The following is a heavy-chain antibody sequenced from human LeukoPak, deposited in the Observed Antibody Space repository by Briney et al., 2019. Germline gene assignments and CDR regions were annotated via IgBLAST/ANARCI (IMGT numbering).Heavy chain of an antibody. D-gene: IGHD3-16*01. V-gene: IGHV4-59*08. Sequence: PSETLSLTCSVSGGSIRGYYWSWVRQPPGKGLEWIAYIYYSGSTNYNPSLKSRVTISLDTSKNQFSLKLSSVTAADTAVYYCAVGATHYYMDVWGKGTTVTVSS. CDR3: AVGATHYYMDV. CDR1: GGSIRGYY. J-gene: IGHJ6*03. CDR2: IYYSGST.